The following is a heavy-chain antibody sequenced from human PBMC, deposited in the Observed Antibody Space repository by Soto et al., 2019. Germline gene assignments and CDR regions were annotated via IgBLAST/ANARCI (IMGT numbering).Heavy chain of an antibody. D-gene: IGHD3-10*01. Sequence: PGGSLRLSCAASGFTFSSYAMSWVRQAPGKGLEWVSNIKRDGSDKYYVDSVKGRFTISRDNAKNSLYLQMNSLRAEDTAVYYCARDVMVRGVIFTRYYYYMDVWGKGTTVTVSS. CDR2: IKRDGSDK. J-gene: IGHJ6*03. CDR1: GFTFSSYA. CDR3: ARDVMVRGVIFTRYYYYMDV. V-gene: IGHV3-7*01.